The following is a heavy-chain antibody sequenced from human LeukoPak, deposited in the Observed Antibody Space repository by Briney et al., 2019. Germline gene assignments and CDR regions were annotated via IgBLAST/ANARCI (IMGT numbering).Heavy chain of an antibody. CDR2: IKSKIGGTTA. V-gene: IGHV3-15*01. D-gene: IGHD3-10*01. J-gene: IGHJ5*02. CDR3: AADRAWFDP. Sequence: GGSLRLSCAASGNTFSTAWMSWFRQAPGKGLEWVARIKSKIGGTTADYAAPVKDRFTISRDDSKNTLYLQMNSLKTEYTAVYYCAADRAWFDPWGQGTLVTVSS. CDR1: GNTFSTAW.